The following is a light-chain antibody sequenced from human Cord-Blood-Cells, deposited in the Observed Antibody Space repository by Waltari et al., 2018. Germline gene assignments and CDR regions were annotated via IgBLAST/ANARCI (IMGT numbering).Light chain of an antibody. CDR3: QQYYSTPLT. V-gene: IGKV4-1*01. J-gene: IGKJ4*01. CDR2: WAS. CDR1: QSVLYSSNNKNY. Sequence: DIVMTQSPYSLAVSLGERATINCKSSQSVLYSSNNKNYLAWYPQKPGQPPKLLIYWASTRESGVPDRFSGSGSGTDFTLTISSLQAEDVAVYYCQQYYSTPLTFGGGTKVEIK.